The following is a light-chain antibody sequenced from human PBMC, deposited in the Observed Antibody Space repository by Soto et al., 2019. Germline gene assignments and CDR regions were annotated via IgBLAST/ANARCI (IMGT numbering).Light chain of an antibody. Sequence: IVMTQSPGTLSVSPGERVTLSCRASQSVSSNLAWYQQRPGQAPRLLIYSVSSRDTDIPARFCGGGSGTEFTLTINSLQTEDFGVYYCQQYNVWPQTFGQGTKVDIK. J-gene: IGKJ1*01. CDR3: QQYNVWPQT. V-gene: IGKV3-15*01. CDR2: SVS. CDR1: QSVSSN.